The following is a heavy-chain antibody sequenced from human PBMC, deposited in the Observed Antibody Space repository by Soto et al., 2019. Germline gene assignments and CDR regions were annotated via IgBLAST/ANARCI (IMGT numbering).Heavy chain of an antibody. J-gene: IGHJ5*02. CDR2: INAGNGNT. Sequence: ASVKVSCKASGYTFTSYAMHWVRQAPGQRLEWMGWINAGNGNTKYSQKFQGRVTITRETSASTAYMELSSLRSEDTAVYYCARDGYDFWSGYNNWFDPWGQGTLVTVSS. CDR3: ARDGYDFWSGYNNWFDP. V-gene: IGHV1-3*01. D-gene: IGHD3-3*01. CDR1: GYTFTSYA.